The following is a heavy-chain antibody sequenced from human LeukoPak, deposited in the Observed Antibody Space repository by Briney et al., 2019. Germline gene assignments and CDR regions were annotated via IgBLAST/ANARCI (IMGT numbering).Heavy chain of an antibody. J-gene: IGHJ3*02. V-gene: IGHV3-7*01. CDR1: GFTFSSYW. CDR2: IKQDGSEK. Sequence: GGSLRLSCAASGFTFSSYWMSWVRQSPGKGLEWVANIKQDGSEKYYVDSVKGRFTISRDNAKNSLYLQMNSLRAEDTAVYYRARSFLWFTDAFDIWGQVTMVTVSS. CDR3: ARSFLWFTDAFDI. D-gene: IGHD3-10*01.